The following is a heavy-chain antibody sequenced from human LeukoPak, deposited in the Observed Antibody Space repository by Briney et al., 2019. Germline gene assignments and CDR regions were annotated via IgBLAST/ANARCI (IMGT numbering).Heavy chain of an antibody. Sequence: GGSLRLSCAASGFTFSSYVMSWARQAPGEGLEWVSAISGSGGSAYYADSVKGRLSISRDNSKNTLYLLMNSLRAEDTAVYYCAKDPQWELRSPFDHWGQGTLVTVSS. J-gene: IGHJ4*02. CDR1: GFTFSSYV. V-gene: IGHV3-23*01. CDR2: ISGSGGSA. CDR3: AKDPQWELRSPFDH. D-gene: IGHD1-26*01.